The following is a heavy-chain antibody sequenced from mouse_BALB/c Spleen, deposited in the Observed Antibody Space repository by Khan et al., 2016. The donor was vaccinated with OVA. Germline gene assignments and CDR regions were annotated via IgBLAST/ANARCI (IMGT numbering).Heavy chain of an antibody. CDR2: ISSSGST. D-gene: IGHD2-3*01. CDR3: ARDGSRYNYAIDY. V-gene: IGHV3-2*02. J-gene: IGHJ4*01. Sequence: EVKLLESGPGLVKPSQSLSLTCTVTGYSITSDYAWNWIRQFPGNKLEWMGYISSSGSTNYNPALKSRISITRDTSKNQFFLQLNSVTTEETATYYCARDGSRYNYAIDYWGQGTPVNV. CDR1: GYSITSDYA.